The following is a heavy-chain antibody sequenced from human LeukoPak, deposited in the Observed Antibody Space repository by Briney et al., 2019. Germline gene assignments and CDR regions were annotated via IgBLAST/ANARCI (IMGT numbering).Heavy chain of an antibody. Sequence: PGGSLRLSCAASGFTFSGHWMYWLRQAPGKGLAWVSRINGDGSATNYAGSMKGRFTISRDNAKNILYLLMNSLREDDTAVYYCARDINWGQVDYWGQGTLVTVSS. J-gene: IGHJ4*02. CDR1: GFTFSGHW. V-gene: IGHV3-74*01. CDR3: ARDINWGQVDY. D-gene: IGHD7-27*01. CDR2: INGDGSAT.